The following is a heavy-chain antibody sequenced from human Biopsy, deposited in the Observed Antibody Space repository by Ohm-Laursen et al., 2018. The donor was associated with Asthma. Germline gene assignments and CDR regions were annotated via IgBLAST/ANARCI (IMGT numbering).Heavy chain of an antibody. J-gene: IGHJ2*01. Sequence: SETLSLTCIVSGDAMSTSGSYWGWIRQSPGKGLEWIGSIYYSGRTYYNPSLESRVTISADTSKNPFSLKGTSVTAADTAVYYCARAVSSSSYWYFDLWGRGDLVTVSS. CDR1: GDAMSTSGSY. CDR3: ARAVSSSSYWYFDL. V-gene: IGHV4-39*02. D-gene: IGHD6-6*01. CDR2: IYYSGRT.